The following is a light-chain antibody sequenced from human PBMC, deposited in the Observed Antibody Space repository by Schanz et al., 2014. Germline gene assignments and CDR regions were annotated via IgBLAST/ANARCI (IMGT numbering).Light chain of an antibody. CDR2: RDN. J-gene: IGLJ2*01. CDR3: QVWDSSTAV. Sequence: SYELTQPLSVSVALGQTARITCGGDHIGSKNVHWYQQKPGQAPVLVIFRDNNRPSGIPERFSGSKSGNTATLTISRAQAGDEADYYCQVWDSSTAVFGGGTKLTVL. V-gene: IGLV3-9*01. CDR1: HIGSKN.